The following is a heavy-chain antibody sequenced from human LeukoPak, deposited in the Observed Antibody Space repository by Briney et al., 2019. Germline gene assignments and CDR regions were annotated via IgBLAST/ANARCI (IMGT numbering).Heavy chain of an antibody. Sequence: GGSLRLSCAASGFTFSSYSMNWVRQAPGKGLEWVSSISSSSSYIYYADSVKGRFTISRDNSKKTLYLQMNSLRAEDTAVYYCARESSSGYYNYFDYWGQGTLVTVSS. CDR2: ISSSSSYI. V-gene: IGHV3-21*04. J-gene: IGHJ4*02. CDR1: GFTFSSYS. D-gene: IGHD3-22*01. CDR3: ARESSSGYYNYFDY.